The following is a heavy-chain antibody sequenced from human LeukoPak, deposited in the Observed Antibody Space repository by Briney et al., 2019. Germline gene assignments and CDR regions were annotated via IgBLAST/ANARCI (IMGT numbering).Heavy chain of an antibody. V-gene: IGHV3-7*01. D-gene: IGHD4-23*01. CDR1: GFTFNMYW. J-gene: IGHJ4*02. CDR2: INKDGSDK. Sequence: GGSLRLSCAASGFTFNMYWITWVRQAPGKGLESVAYINKDGSDKYYVDSVKGRFTVSRDNDKNSLYLQMNSLRAEDTAVYYCARDAGYGGNSDYWGQGTLVTVSS. CDR3: ARDAGYGGNSDY.